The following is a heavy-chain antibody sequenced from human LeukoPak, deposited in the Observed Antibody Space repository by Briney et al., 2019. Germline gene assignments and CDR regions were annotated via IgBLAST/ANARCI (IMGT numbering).Heavy chain of an antibody. CDR3: AKDLGRYRNNFFDY. Sequence: GGSLRLSCAASEFTFSSIAMSWVRQAPDKGLEWVSTISGSGGGTYYADSVKGRFTISRDDSKNTLYLQMNSLRADDAAVYYCAKDLGRYRNNFFDYWGQGNLVTVSS. CDR1: EFTFSSIA. CDR2: ISGSGGGT. J-gene: IGHJ4*02. V-gene: IGHV3-23*01. D-gene: IGHD1-26*01.